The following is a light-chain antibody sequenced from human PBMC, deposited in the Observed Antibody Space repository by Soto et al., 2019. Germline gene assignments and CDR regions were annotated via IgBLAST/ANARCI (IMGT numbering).Light chain of an antibody. J-gene: IGLJ2*01. CDR2: RNN. Sequence: QAVVTQPPSASGTPGQRVTISCSGSSSNIGSNYVYWYQQLPGTAPKLLIYRNNQRPSGVPDRFSGSKSGTSGSLAISGLRSEDEADYYCAAWDDSLSGLHVVFGGGTKLTVL. CDR1: SSNIGSNY. CDR3: AAWDDSLSGLHVV. V-gene: IGLV1-47*01.